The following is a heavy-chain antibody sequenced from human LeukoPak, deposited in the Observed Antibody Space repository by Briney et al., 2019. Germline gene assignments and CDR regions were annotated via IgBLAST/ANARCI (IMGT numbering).Heavy chain of an antibody. J-gene: IGHJ4*02. D-gene: IGHD5-24*01. Sequence: PGGSLRLSCAASGFTFSSYGMHWVRQAPGKGLEWVASITSTSTYMFYADSVRGRFTISRDNSKNTMYLQMNSLRAEDTGVYYCAKDSGWIQFIDWGQGTPVTVSS. CDR2: ITSTSTYM. V-gene: IGHV3-21*04. CDR1: GFTFSSYG. CDR3: AKDSGWIQFID.